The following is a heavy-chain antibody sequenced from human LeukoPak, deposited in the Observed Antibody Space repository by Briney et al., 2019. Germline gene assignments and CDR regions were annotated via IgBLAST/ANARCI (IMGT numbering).Heavy chain of an antibody. CDR1: GFTFDDYA. Sequence: GGSLRLSCAASGFTFDDYAMHWVRQAPGKGLGWVSVIYSGGSTYYADSVKGRFTISRDNSKNTLYLQMNSLRAEDTAVYYCARDTRGYSYGYYFDYWGQGALVTVSS. J-gene: IGHJ4*02. CDR2: IYSGGST. D-gene: IGHD5-18*01. V-gene: IGHV3-53*01. CDR3: ARDTRGYSYGYYFDY.